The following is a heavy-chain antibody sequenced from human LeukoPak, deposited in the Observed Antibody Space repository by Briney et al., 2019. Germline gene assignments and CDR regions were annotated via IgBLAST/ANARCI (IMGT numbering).Heavy chain of an antibody. D-gene: IGHD3-10*01. CDR2: IYYSGST. CDR3: ARAVSGAFDI. V-gene: IGHV4-39*07. J-gene: IGHJ3*02. Sequence: PSETLSLTCTVSGGSISSSSYYWDWIRQHPGKGLEWIGTIYYSGSTYYSPSLKSRVTISVDTSKNHFSLKLSSVTAADTAVYYCARAVSGAFDIWGQGTMVTVSS. CDR1: GGSISSSSYY.